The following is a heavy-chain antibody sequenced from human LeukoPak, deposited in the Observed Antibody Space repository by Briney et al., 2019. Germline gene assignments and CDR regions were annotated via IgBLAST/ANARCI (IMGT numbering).Heavy chain of an antibody. CDR2: ISGRSESK. CDR3: ARVENLSDDAFDI. J-gene: IGHJ3*02. Sequence: GGSLRLSCAASGFTFSTYSMNWVRQAPGKGLEWVSYISGRSESKSYADSVKGRFTISRDNAKNSLYLQMNSLRAEDTAVYYRARVENLSDDAFDIWGQGTMVTVSS. CDR1: GFTFSTYS. V-gene: IGHV3-48*01. D-gene: IGHD1-14*01.